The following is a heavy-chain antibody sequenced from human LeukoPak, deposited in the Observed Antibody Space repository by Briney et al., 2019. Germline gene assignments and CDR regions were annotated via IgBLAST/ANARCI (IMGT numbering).Heavy chain of an antibody. CDR2: IYYSGST. J-gene: IGHJ5*02. CDR1: GGSFSSGSYY. Sequence: NPSETLSLTCTVSGGSFSSGSYYWSWIRQPPGKGLEWIGYIYYSGSTNYNPSLKSRVTISVDTSKNQFSLKLSSVTAADTAVYYCARDHDYSNYGAWGQGTLVTVSS. V-gene: IGHV4-61*01. D-gene: IGHD4-11*01. CDR3: ARDHDYSNYGA.